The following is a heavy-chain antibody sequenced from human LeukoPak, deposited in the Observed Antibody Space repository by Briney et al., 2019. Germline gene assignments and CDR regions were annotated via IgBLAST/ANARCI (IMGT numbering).Heavy chain of an antibody. CDR2: IYYSGST. Sequence: SETLSLTCTVSGGSISSYYWSWIRQPPGKGLEWIGYIYYSGSTNYNPSLKSRVTMSVDTSKNQFSLKLSSVTAADTAVYYCARTRQQLVSNWFDPWGQGTLVTVSS. CDR3: ARTRQQLVSNWFDP. V-gene: IGHV4-59*12. CDR1: GGSISSYY. D-gene: IGHD6-13*01. J-gene: IGHJ5*02.